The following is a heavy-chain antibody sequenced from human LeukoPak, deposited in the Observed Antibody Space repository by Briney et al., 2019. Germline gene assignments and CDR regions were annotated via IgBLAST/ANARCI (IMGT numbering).Heavy chain of an antibody. CDR2: ISGSGGST. D-gene: IGHD2-15*01. Sequence: GGSLRLSCAASGFTFSSYAMSWVRQAPGKGLEWVSAISGSGGSTYYADSVKGRFTISRDNAKNSLYLQMNSLRAEDTAVYYCARSSHCSGGSCYSVWFDPWGQGTLVTVSS. J-gene: IGHJ5*02. V-gene: IGHV3-23*01. CDR1: GFTFSSYA. CDR3: ARSSHCSGGSCYSVWFDP.